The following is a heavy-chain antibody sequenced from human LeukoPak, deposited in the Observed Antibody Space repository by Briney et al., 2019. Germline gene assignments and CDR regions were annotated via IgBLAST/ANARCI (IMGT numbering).Heavy chain of an antibody. Sequence: SVKVPCKASGGAFSSYAISWVRQAPGQGLEWMGGIIPIFGTANYAQKFQGRVTITADESTSTAYMELSSLRSEDTAVYYCARDGNGDYAGDPPEYWGQGTLVTVSS. CDR3: ARDGNGDYAGDPPEY. CDR2: IIPIFGTA. D-gene: IGHD4-17*01. CDR1: GGAFSSYA. V-gene: IGHV1-69*13. J-gene: IGHJ4*02.